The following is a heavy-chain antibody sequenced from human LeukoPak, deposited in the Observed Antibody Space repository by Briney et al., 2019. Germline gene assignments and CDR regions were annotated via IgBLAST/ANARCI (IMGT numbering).Heavy chain of an antibody. Sequence: PSETLSLTCAVYGGSFSGYYWSWIRQPPGKGLEWIEEINHSGSTNYNPSLKSRVTISVDTSKNQFSLKLSSVTAADTAVYYCAGNWGFDYWGQGTLVTVSS. V-gene: IGHV4-34*01. CDR3: AGNWGFDY. J-gene: IGHJ4*02. D-gene: IGHD7-27*01. CDR1: GGSFSGYY. CDR2: INHSGST.